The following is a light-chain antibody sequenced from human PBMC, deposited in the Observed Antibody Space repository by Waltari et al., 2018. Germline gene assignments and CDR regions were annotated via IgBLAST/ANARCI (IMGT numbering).Light chain of an antibody. CDR2: ADS. CDR1: SSDVGSYKL. CDR3: CSYAGSSTVK. V-gene: IGLV2-23*01. J-gene: IGLJ2*01. Sequence: QSALTQPASVSGSPGQSITISCTGTSSDVGSYKLVSWYQQHPGKAPRLMIYADSNRPSGFSTRFSGSKSGHTASLTISGLQAEDEAAYYCCSYAGSSTVKFGEGTYLTVL.